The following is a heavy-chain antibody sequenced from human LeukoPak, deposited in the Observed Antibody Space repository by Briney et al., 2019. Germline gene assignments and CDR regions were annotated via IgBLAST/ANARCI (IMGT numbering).Heavy chain of an antibody. V-gene: IGHV3-74*03. CDR1: GFSFSNYW. CDR3: TSVKNGFY. J-gene: IGHJ4*02. D-gene: IGHD5-24*01. CDR2: INSGASTT. Sequence: GGSQRLSCAASGFSFSNYWRHWVRQAPGKGLVWVSRINSGASTTTYADSVKGRFTISRDNVNNTVYLQMNSLRAEDTAVYYCTSVKNGFYWGRGALDSVSS.